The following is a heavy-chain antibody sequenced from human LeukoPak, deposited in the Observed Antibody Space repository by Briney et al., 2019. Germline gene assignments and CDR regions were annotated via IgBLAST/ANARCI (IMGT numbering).Heavy chain of an antibody. J-gene: IGHJ4*02. CDR3: ARAADYDILTGYPYYFDY. V-gene: IGHV4-61*01. CDR1: GGSVSSGSYY. CDR2: IYYSGST. Sequence: SETLSLTCTVSGGSVSSGSYYWSWIRQPPGKRLEWIGDIYYSGSTNYNPSLKSRVTISVDTSKNQFSLKLSSVTAADTAVYYCARAADYDILTGYPYYFDYWGQGTRVTVSS. D-gene: IGHD3-9*01.